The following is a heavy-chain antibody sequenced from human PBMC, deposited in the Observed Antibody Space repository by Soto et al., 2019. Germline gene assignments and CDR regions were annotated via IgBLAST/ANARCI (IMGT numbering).Heavy chain of an antibody. Sequence: EVQLVESGGGLVQPGRSLRLSCAASGFTFDDYAMHWVRQAPGKGLEWVSGISWNSGSIGYADSVKGRFTISRDNAKNSLYLQMNSLRAEDTALSYCAKDLGAARDYYYYGMDVWGQGTTVTVSS. CDR2: ISWNSGSI. CDR1: GFTFDDYA. CDR3: AKDLGAARDYYYYGMDV. V-gene: IGHV3-9*01. D-gene: IGHD6-6*01. J-gene: IGHJ6*02.